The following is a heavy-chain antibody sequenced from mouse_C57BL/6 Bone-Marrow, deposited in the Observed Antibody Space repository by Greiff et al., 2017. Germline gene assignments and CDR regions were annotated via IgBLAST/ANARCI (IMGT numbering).Heavy chain of an antibody. CDR3: ARRPRLYYGSAFAY. CDR2: INPNNGGT. V-gene: IGHV1-26*01. J-gene: IGHJ3*01. Sequence: VQLQQSGPELVKPGASVKISCKASGYTFTDYYMNWVKQSHGKSLEWIGDINPNNGGTSYNQKFKGKATLTVDKSSSTAYMELRSLTSEDSAVYYCARRPRLYYGSAFAYWGQATLVTVSA. CDR1: GYTFTDYY. D-gene: IGHD1-1*01.